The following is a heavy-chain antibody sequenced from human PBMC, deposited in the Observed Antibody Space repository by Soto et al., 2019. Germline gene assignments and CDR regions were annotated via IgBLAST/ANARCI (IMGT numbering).Heavy chain of an antibody. CDR3: AKVDKGSGWYGWYYFDY. Sequence: HPGGSLRLSCAASGFTFSSYAMSWVRQAPGKGLEWVSAISGSGGSTYYADSVKGRFTISRDNSKNTLYLQMNSLRAEDTAVYYCAKVDKGSGWYGWYYFDYWGQGTLVTVSS. CDR2: ISGSGGST. V-gene: IGHV3-23*01. J-gene: IGHJ4*02. D-gene: IGHD6-19*01. CDR1: GFTFSSYA.